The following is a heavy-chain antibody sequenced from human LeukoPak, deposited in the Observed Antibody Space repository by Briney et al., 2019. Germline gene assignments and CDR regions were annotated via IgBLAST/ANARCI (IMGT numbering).Heavy chain of an antibody. D-gene: IGHD1-26*01. V-gene: IGHV3-48*04. CDR2: ISSSSSTI. J-gene: IGHJ4*02. Sequence: GGSLRLSCAASGFTFSSYSMNWVRQAPGKGLEWVSYISSSSSTIYYADSVKGRFTISRDNAKNSLYLQMNSLRAEDTAVYYCARAMGYSGSYYGDYWGQGTLVTVSS. CDR1: GFTFSSYS. CDR3: ARAMGYSGSYYGDY.